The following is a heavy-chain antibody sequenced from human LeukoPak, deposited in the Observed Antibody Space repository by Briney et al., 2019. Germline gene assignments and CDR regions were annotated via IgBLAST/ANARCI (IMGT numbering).Heavy chain of an antibody. CDR3: ARASYYYDSSGLLPSYYFDY. CDR1: GGSISSGGYY. D-gene: IGHD3-22*01. Sequence: SETLSLTCTVSGGSISSGGYYWSWIRQHPGKGLEWIGYIYYSGSTYYNPSLKSRVTISVDTSKNQFSLKLSSVTAADTAVYYCARASYYYDSSGLLPSYYFDYWGQGTLVTVSS. J-gene: IGHJ4*02. V-gene: IGHV4-31*03. CDR2: IYYSGST.